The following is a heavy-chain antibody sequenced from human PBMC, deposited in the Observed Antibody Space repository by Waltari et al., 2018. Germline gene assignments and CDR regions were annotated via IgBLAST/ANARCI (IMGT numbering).Heavy chain of an antibody. Sequence: WVRQAPGKGLEWVSYISSSGSTIYYADSVKGRFTISRDNAKNSLDLQMNSLRAEDTTVYYCARGYSSSWYSPPIDYWGQGTLVTVSS. D-gene: IGHD6-13*01. CDR3: ARGYSSSWYSPPIDY. J-gene: IGHJ4*02. CDR2: ISSSGSTI. V-gene: IGHV3-48*03.